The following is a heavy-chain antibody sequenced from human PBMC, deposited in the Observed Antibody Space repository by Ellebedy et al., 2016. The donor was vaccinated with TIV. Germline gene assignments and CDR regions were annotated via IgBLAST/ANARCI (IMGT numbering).Heavy chain of an antibody. CDR1: GGSIRGYY. J-gene: IGHJ5*02. Sequence: MPSETLSLTCTVSGGSIRGYYWSWIRQPPGKGLEWIGEIYYSGSTNYNYSLKSRVTISVDTSKNQFSLKLRSVTAADTAVYYCASSYDYGDYGVGYFDPWGQGTSVTVSS. CDR3: ASSYDYGDYGVGYFDP. D-gene: IGHD4-17*01. CDR2: IYYSGST. V-gene: IGHV4-59*08.